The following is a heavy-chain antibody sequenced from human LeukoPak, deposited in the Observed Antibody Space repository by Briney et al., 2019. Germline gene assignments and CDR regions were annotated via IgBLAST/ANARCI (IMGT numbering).Heavy chain of an antibody. J-gene: IGHJ4*02. CDR1: GGYISSYY. D-gene: IGHD3/OR15-3a*01. V-gene: IGHV4-59*08. Sequence: PSETLSLTCTVSGGYISSYYWSWIRQPPGKGLEWIGYFYYSGSTNYNPSLKSRVTISVDTSKNQFSLKLTSVTAADTAVYYCARQTGSGLFILPGGQGTLVTVSS. CDR3: ARQTGSGLFILP. CDR2: FYYSGST.